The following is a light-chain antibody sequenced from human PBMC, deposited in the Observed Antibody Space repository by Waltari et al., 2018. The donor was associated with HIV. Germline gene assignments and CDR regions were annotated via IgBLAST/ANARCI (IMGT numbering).Light chain of an antibody. CDR1: SSTIGSNT. J-gene: IGLJ3*02. CDR3: AAWDDSLNGPV. CDR2: SNN. V-gene: IGLV1-44*01. Sequence: QSVLTQPPSASGTPGQRVTVSCSGSSSTIGSNTVNWYQQLPGTAPKLLIYSNNQLPSGVPDRFSGSKSGTSASLAISGLQSEDEADYYCAAWDDSLNGPVFGGGTKLTVL.